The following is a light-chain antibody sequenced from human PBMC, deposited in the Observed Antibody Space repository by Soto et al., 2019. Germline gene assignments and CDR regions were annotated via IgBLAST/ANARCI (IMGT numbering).Light chain of an antibody. Sequence: EIVMTQSPATLSVSPGERVTLSCRASQSVSSNLAWYQQKPGQSPRLIIYGASTRATGIPARFSGSAAGTEFTLTISSLQSEDFAVYYCQQYINLWTFGQGTKVDIK. J-gene: IGKJ1*01. CDR2: GAS. V-gene: IGKV3-15*01. CDR3: QQYINLWT. CDR1: QSVSSN.